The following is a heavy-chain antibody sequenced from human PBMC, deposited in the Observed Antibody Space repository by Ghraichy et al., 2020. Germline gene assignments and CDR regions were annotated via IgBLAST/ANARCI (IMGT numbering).Heavy chain of an antibody. J-gene: IGHJ6*03. Sequence: TISLTCTVSGGSISSYYWSWIRQPAGKGLEWIGRIYTSGSTNYNPSLKSRVTMSVDTSKNQFSLKLSSVTAADTAVYYCARDRGTTVTYYYYYYMDVWGKGTTVTVS. CDR2: IYTSGST. CDR3: ARDRGTTVTYYYYYYMDV. D-gene: IGHD4-11*01. V-gene: IGHV4-4*07. CDR1: GGSISSYY.